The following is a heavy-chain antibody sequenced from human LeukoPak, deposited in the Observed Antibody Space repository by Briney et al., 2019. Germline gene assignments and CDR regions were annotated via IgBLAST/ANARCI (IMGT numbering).Heavy chain of an antibody. CDR2: LSKSGTSK. J-gene: IGHJ3*02. Sequence: PGGSLRLSCTTSDFTFSAYSMSWVRQAPGKGLEWLSYLSKSGTSKYYADSVKGRFTIFRDDAENSLHLQMSSLKTEDAAVYYCATDLVSDAFDIWGQGTMVTVSS. CDR1: DFTFSAYS. D-gene: IGHD3-16*02. V-gene: IGHV3-11*01. CDR3: ATDLVSDAFDI.